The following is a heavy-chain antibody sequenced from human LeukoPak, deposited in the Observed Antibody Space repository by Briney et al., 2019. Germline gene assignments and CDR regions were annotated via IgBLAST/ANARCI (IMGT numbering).Heavy chain of an antibody. D-gene: IGHD6-13*01. CDR2: ISSSSSTI. CDR3: ARGIMYSSSLFY. CDR1: GFTFSSYS. Sequence: GGSLRLSCAASGFTFSSYSMNWVRQAPGKGLEWVSSISSSSSTIYYADSVKGRFTISRDNAKNSLYLQMNSLRAGDTAVYYCARGIMYSSSLFYWGQGTLVTVSS. J-gene: IGHJ4*02. V-gene: IGHV3-48*01.